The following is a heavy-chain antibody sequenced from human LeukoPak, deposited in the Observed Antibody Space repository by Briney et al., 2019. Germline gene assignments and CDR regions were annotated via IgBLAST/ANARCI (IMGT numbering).Heavy chain of an antibody. V-gene: IGHV3-30*04. Sequence: GGSLRLSCAASGFRFSSYAMHWVRQAPGKGLEWVAVVSFDKSNKYFADSVKGRFTISRDNSKNTLYLQMNSLRAADTAVYYCAKSSPPPLGYWGQGTLVTVSS. CDR3: AKSSPPPLGY. CDR2: VSFDKSNK. J-gene: IGHJ4*02. CDR1: GFRFSSYA.